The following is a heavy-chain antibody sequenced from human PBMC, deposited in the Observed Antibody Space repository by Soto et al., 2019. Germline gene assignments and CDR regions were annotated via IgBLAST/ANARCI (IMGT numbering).Heavy chain of an antibody. V-gene: IGHV3-30-3*01. Sequence: PGGSLRLSCAASGFTFSSYAMHWVRQAPGKGLEWVAVISYDGSNKYYADSVKGRFTISRDNSKNTLYLQMNSLRAEDTAVYYCARYSSSLYYFDYWGQGTLVTVSS. CDR1: GFTFSSYA. CDR2: ISYDGSNK. D-gene: IGHD6-13*01. CDR3: ARYSSSLYYFDY. J-gene: IGHJ4*02.